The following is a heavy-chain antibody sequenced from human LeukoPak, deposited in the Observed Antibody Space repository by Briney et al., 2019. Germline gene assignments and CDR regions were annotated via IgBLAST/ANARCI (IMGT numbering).Heavy chain of an antibody. Sequence: ASVTVSCKASGYTFTSYAMHWVRQAPGQRLEWMGWINAGNGNTKYSQKFQGRVTITRDTSASTAYMELSSLRSEDTAVYYCASEILPYYYDSSGYYYDYWGQGTLVTVSS. CDR3: ASEILPYYYDSSGYYYDY. CDR2: INAGNGNT. CDR1: GYTFTSYA. J-gene: IGHJ4*02. D-gene: IGHD3-22*01. V-gene: IGHV1-3*01.